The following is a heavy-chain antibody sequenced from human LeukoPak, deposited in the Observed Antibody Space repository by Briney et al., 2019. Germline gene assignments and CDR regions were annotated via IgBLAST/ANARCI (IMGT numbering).Heavy chain of an antibody. J-gene: IGHJ4*02. V-gene: IGHV3-30-3*01. Sequence: PGRSLRLSCAASGFTFSSYAMHWVRQAPGKGLEWVAVISYDGSNKYYADSAKGRFTISRDNSKNTLYLQMNSLRAEDTAVYYCARDRGELPDLVDYWGQGTLVTVSS. CDR1: GFTFSSYA. CDR2: ISYDGSNK. D-gene: IGHD1-26*01. CDR3: ARDRGELPDLVDY.